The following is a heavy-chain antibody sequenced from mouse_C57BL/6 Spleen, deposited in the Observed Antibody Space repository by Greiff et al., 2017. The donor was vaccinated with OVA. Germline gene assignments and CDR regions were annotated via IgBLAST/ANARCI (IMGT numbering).Heavy chain of an antibody. CDR1: GYTFTNYW. CDR3: ASTGGGYCDV. Sequence: QVQLQQSGAELVRPGTSVKMSCKASGYTFTNYWIGWAKQRPGHGLEWIGDIYPGGGYTNYNEKFKGKATLTADKSSSTAYMQFSSLTSEDSAIYYCASTGGGYCDVWGTGTTVTVSS. D-gene: IGHD1-1*01. CDR2: IYPGGGYT. V-gene: IGHV1-63*01. J-gene: IGHJ1*03.